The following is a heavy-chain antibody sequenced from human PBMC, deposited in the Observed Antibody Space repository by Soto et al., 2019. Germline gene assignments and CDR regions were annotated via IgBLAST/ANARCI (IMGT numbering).Heavy chain of an antibody. CDR3: ARTSMDLDY. CDR1: GFTFSSYG. CDR2: IWYDGSNK. V-gene: IGHV3-33*01. D-gene: IGHD3-10*01. Sequence: QVQLVESGGGVVQPGRSLRLSCAASGFTFSSYGMHWVRQAPGKGLEWVAVIWYDGSNKYYADSVKGRFTISRDNSKNTLYLQMNSLRAEDTTVYYCARTSMDLDYWGQGTLVTVSS. J-gene: IGHJ4*02.